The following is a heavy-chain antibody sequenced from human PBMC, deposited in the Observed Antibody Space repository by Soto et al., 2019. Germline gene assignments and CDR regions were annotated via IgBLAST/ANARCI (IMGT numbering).Heavy chain of an antibody. V-gene: IGHV4-39*01. Sequence: PSETLSLTCTVSGGSISSSSYYWGWIRQPPGKGLEWIGSIYYSGSVYYNPSLKSRVTISVDTSKDQFSLKVGSVTAADTAVYNCARLYGDYVRWFARRGQGTLFTVS. CDR3: ARLYGDYVRWFAR. CDR2: IYYSGSV. CDR1: GGSISSSSYY. J-gene: IGHJ5*02. D-gene: IGHD4-17*01.